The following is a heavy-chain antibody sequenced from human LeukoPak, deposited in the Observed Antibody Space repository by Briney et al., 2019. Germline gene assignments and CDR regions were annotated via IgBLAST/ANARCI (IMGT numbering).Heavy chain of an antibody. Sequence: SETLSLTCTVSGGSISSYYWSWIRQPPGKGLEWIGYIYYSGSTNYNPSLKSRVTISVDTSKNQFSLKLSSVTAADTAVYYCAREVDYGDYFKWGQGTLVTVSS. CDR2: IYYSGST. D-gene: IGHD4-17*01. V-gene: IGHV4-59*12. CDR3: AREVDYGDYFK. J-gene: IGHJ4*02. CDR1: GGSISSYY.